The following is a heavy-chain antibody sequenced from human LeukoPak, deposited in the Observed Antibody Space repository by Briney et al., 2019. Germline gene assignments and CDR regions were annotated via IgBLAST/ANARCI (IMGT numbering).Heavy chain of an antibody. CDR2: VYPADSDA. D-gene: IGHD3/OR15-3a*01. Sequence: GESLKISCRGSGYSFPNYWIGWVRQLPRKGLEYMGVVYPADSDATYSPSFQGQVTFSADKSTDTAYLQWSSLKASDTAMYYCARRGTWHFDLWGRGTLVTVPS. V-gene: IGHV5-51*01. J-gene: IGHJ2*01. CDR1: GYSFPNYW. CDR3: ARRGTWHFDL.